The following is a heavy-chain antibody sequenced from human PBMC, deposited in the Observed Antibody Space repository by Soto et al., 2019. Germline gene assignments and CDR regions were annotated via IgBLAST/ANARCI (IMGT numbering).Heavy chain of an antibody. CDR1: GYTLTELS. CDR3: ATDYDYGDQQSGWFDP. CDR2: FDPEDGET. J-gene: IGHJ5*02. D-gene: IGHD4-17*01. V-gene: IGHV1-24*01. Sequence: ASVKVSCKVSGYTLTELSMHWVRQAPGKGLEWMGGFDPEDGETIYAQKFQGRVTMTEDTSTDTAYMELSSLRSEDTAVYYCATDYDYGDQQSGWFDPWGQGTLVTVSS.